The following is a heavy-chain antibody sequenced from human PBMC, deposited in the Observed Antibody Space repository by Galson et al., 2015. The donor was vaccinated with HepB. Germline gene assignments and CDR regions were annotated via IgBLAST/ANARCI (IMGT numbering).Heavy chain of an antibody. CDR1: GFTFSNSG. CDR3: AKAWLQFSLPTMYFDY. Sequence: SLRLSCVVSGFTFSNSGMHWVRQAPGKGLEWVAVTWSDGSNKYYADSVKGRFTISRDNSKNTLSLQMNSLRAEDTAVYYCAKAWLQFSLPTMYFDYWGQGTLVTVSS. CDR2: TWSDGSNK. D-gene: IGHD5-24*01. J-gene: IGHJ4*02. V-gene: IGHV3-33*06.